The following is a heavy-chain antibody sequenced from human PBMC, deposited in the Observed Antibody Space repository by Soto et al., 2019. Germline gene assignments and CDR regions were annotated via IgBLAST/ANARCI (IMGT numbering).Heavy chain of an antibody. CDR1: GLTFNTHW. D-gene: IGHD1-26*01. CDR2: INSDGTIA. CDR3: ARAMTSVGAAAKGDF. Sequence: EVQLLESGGGLILPGGSLRLSCAASGLTFNTHWMYWVRQVPGKGLVWVSRINSDGTIADYADSVKGRFTISRDNPKSTLSLQMDRLCPEDTAVYCCARAMTSVGAAAKGDFWGQGTLVTVSS. J-gene: IGHJ4*02. V-gene: IGHV3-74*01.